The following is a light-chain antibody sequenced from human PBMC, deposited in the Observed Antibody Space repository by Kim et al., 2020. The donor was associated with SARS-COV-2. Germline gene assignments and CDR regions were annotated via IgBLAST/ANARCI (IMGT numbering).Light chain of an antibody. Sequence: DIVMTQSPLSLPVTPGEPASISCRSSQSLLHGNGNNYLDWHLQKPGQAPQLLIYLGSNRASGVPDRFSGSGSGTDFTLKISRVEAEDVGVYYCMQTLQTPYTFGQGTKLEI. CDR1: QSLLHGNGNNY. J-gene: IGKJ2*01. V-gene: IGKV2-28*01. CDR3: MQTLQTPYT. CDR2: LGS.